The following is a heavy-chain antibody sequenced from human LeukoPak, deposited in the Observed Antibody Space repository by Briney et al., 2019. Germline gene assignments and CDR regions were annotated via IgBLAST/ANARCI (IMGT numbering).Heavy chain of an antibody. CDR3: ARSLSRYYYDSSGYYYAPGY. CDR1: GYTFTSYG. V-gene: IGHV1-18*01. CDR2: ISAYNGNT. Sequence: ASVKVSCKASGYTFTSYGISWVRQAPGQGLEWMGWISAYNGNTNYAQKLQGRVTMTTDTSTSTAYMELRSLRSDDTAVYYCARSLSRYYYDSSGYYYAPGYWGQGTLVTVSS. D-gene: IGHD3-22*01. J-gene: IGHJ4*02.